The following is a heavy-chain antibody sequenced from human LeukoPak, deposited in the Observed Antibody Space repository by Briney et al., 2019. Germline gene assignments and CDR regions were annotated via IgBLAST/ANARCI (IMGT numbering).Heavy chain of an antibody. J-gene: IGHJ4*02. CDR1: GFTFSSYG. V-gene: IGHV3-30*03. CDR3: ARDRGGSYEGFDY. CDR2: ISYDGSNK. D-gene: IGHD1-26*01. Sequence: GGSLRLSCAASGFTFSSYGMHWVRQAPGKGLEWVAVISYDGSNKYYADSGKGRFTISRDNSKNTLYLQMNSLRAEDTAVYYCARDRGGSYEGFDYWGQGTLVTVSS.